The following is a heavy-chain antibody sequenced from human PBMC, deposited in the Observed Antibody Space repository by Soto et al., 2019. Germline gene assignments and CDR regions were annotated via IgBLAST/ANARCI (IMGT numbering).Heavy chain of an antibody. Sequence: GESLKISCQGSGYSFTIYWISWVLQLPWTGQEWMGRIDPSDSYTNYSPSFQGHVTMSADKSISTAYLQWSSLKASDTAMYYGARRHIRIRRDPGTYGSGSYYNGYYYGMDVWGPVTTVTVSS. D-gene: IGHD3-10*01. V-gene: IGHV5-10-1*01. CDR2: IDPSDSYT. J-gene: IGHJ6*02. CDR1: GYSFTIYW. CDR3: ARRHIRIRRDPGTYGSGSYYNGYYYGMDV.